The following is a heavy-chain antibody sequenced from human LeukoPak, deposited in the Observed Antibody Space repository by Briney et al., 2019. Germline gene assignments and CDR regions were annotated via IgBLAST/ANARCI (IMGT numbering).Heavy chain of an antibody. CDR3: ARGLLGIQLWLSPCDY. Sequence: GGSLRLSCAASGFTFSSYSMNWVRQAPGKGLEWVSSISSSSSYIYYADSVKGRFTISRDNAKNSLYLQMNSLRAEDTAVYYCARGLLGIQLWLSPCDYWGQGTLVTVSS. V-gene: IGHV3-21*01. CDR1: GFTFSSYS. J-gene: IGHJ4*02. D-gene: IGHD5-18*01. CDR2: ISSSSSYI.